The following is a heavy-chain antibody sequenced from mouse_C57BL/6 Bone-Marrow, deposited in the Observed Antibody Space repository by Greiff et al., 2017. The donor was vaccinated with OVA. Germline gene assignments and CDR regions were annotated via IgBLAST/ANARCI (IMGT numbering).Heavy chain of an antibody. J-gene: IGHJ3*01. CDR1: GYTFTSYW. Sequence: QVQLQQPGAELVKPGASVKVSCKASGYTFTSYWMHWVKQRPGQGLEWIGRIHPSDSDTNYNQKFKGKATLTVGKSSNTAYMQLSSLTSEYAAFDYFAIWGSLLCWFASWGQGTLVTVSA. CDR2: IHPSDSDT. CDR3: AIWGSLLCWFAS. D-gene: IGHD1-1*01. V-gene: IGHV1-74*01.